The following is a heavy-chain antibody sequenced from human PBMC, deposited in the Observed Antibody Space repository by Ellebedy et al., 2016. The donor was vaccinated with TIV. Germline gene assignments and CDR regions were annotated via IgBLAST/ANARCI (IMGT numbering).Heavy chain of an antibody. CDR3: ARGPAREVIQGA. CDR2: ISDSSVHL. V-gene: IGHV3-21*05. Sequence: PGGSLRLSCATSGFVFSSYDMTWVRQAPGKGLEWISFISDSSVHLYYAESVKGRFTISRDNAKNSLFLQMNSLRAEDTAVYYCARGPAREVIQGAWGQGTLVTVSS. J-gene: IGHJ5*02. CDR1: GFVFSSYD. D-gene: IGHD5-18*01.